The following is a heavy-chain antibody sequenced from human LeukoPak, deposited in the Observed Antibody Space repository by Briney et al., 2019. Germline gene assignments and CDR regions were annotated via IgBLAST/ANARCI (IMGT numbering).Heavy chain of an antibody. V-gene: IGHV3-23*01. D-gene: IGHD2-2*01. CDR1: GFTFSSYA. J-gene: IGHJ6*02. Sequence: GGSLRLSCAASGFTFSSYAMSWVRQAPGKGLEWVSAISGSGGTTFYADSVKGRFTISRDNSKNTLYLQMNSLRAEDTAVYYCARYCSSTSCPSSSYYGMDVWGQGTTVTVSS. CDR2: ISGSGGTT. CDR3: ARYCSSTSCPSSSYYGMDV.